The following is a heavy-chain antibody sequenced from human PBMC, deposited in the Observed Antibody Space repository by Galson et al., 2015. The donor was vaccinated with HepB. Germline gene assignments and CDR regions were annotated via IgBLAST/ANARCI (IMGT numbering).Heavy chain of an antibody. CDR1: GGSITSDNW. J-gene: IGHJ6*02. V-gene: IGHV4-4*02. Sequence: SETLSLTCAVSGGSITSDNWWSWVRQSPGKGLEWIGEIYYSGRTNYNPSLKSRVTMSVDESNNQLLVKVTSVTAADTAVYFCARGGHDGGGGMDVWGQGTTVAVSS. CDR2: IYYSGRT. D-gene: IGHD1-1*01. CDR3: ARGGHDGGGGMDV.